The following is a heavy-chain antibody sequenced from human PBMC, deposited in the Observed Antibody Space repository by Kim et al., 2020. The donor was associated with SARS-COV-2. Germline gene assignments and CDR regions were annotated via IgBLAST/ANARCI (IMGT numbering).Heavy chain of an antibody. V-gene: IGHV3-21*01. J-gene: IGHJ4*02. Sequence: GGSLRLSCAASGFTFSSYSMNWVRQAPGKGLEWVSSISSSSSYIYYADSVKGRFTISRDNAKNSLYLQMNSLRAEDTAVYYCAREVPSDGDYGPNFYWGQGTLVTVSS. CDR1: GFTFSSYS. CDR3: AREVPSDGDYGPNFY. D-gene: IGHD4-17*01. CDR2: ISSSSSYI.